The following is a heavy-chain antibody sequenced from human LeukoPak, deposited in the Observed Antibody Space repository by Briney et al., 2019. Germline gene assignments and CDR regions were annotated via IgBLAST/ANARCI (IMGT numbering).Heavy chain of an antibody. J-gene: IGHJ4*02. V-gene: IGHV3-23*01. CDR3: ARAEDYYGTGTRFDY. D-gene: IGHD3-10*01. Sequence: GGSLRLSCAASGFTFSSYAVSWVRQAPGKGLEGVSAISGSGGSTYYADSVKGRFTISRDNSKNTLYLQMNSLRAEDTAVYYCARAEDYYGTGTRFDYWGQGTLVTVSS. CDR2: ISGSGGST. CDR1: GFTFSSYA.